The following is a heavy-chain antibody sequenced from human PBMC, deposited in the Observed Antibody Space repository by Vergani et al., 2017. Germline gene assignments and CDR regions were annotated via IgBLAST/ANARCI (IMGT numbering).Heavy chain of an antibody. CDR2: IKRDGTDT. CDR1: GFTFGDYY. Sequence: EVHLEESGGGLVQPGGSLRLSCAASGFTFGDYYMAWIRLAPGKGLDWVASIKRDGTDTFYVDSVKGRFTISRDNAKTTLYLQMNSLRDEDRGVYYCARISGGSAPYLHDWGQGTLVTVAS. J-gene: IGHJ1*01. D-gene: IGHD2-15*01. CDR3: ARISGGSAPYLHD. V-gene: IGHV3-7*01.